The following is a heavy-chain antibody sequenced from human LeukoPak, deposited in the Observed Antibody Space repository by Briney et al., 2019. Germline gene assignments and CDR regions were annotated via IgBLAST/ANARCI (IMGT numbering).Heavy chain of an antibody. Sequence: GGSLRLSCAASGFTFSSYAMSWVRQAPGKGLEWVSAISGSGGSTYYADSVKGRFTISRDNSKNTLYVQMNSLRAEHTAVYYCAKDGTYSDSLRPEPHDYWRQGTVVTVSS. CDR2: ISGSGGST. CDR1: GFTFSSYA. J-gene: IGHJ4*02. D-gene: IGHD3-9*01. V-gene: IGHV3-23*01. CDR3: AKDGTYSDSLRPEPHDY.